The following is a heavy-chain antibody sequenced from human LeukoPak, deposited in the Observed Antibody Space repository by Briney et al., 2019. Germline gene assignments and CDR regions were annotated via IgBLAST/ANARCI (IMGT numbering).Heavy chain of an antibody. V-gene: IGHV4-34*01. CDR3: ARGTPKSPTRPRVY. J-gene: IGHJ4*02. Sequence: PSETLSLTCAVYGGSFSGYYWSWIRQPPGKGLEWIGEINHSGSTNYNPSLKSRVTISVDTSKNQFSLKLTSVTAADTAVYYCARGTPKSPTRPRVYWGQGNLVTVSS. CDR2: INHSGST. CDR1: GGSFSGYY.